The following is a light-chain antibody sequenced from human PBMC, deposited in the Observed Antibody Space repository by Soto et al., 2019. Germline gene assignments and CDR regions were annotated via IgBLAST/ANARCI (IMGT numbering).Light chain of an antibody. CDR2: DAS. Sequence: EIVLMQSPGTLSLSPGERGTLSCRASQSVASSLAWYQQKPGQAPRLLIYDASNRATGIPDRFSGSGSGTDFTLTLSRLAPEDFAVYYCQQYVNSPLTFGGGTKVEIK. J-gene: IGKJ4*01. CDR3: QQYVNSPLT. CDR1: QSVASS. V-gene: IGKV3-20*01.